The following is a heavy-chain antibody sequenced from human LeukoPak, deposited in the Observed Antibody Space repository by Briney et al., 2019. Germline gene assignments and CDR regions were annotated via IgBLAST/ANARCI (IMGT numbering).Heavy chain of an antibody. V-gene: IGHV3-66*01. CDR2: IYSAGTT. CDR3: GALFGTTPLGGV. CDR1: GFTVSNNY. Sequence: GGSLRLSCAASGFTVSNNYMTWVRQAPGKGLEWVSLIYSAGTTHYAESVQGRFTVSRDKSKNTLYLQINSLRAEDTAVYYCGALFGTTPLGGVGGQGTLVTVSS. D-gene: IGHD1-1*01. J-gene: IGHJ4*02.